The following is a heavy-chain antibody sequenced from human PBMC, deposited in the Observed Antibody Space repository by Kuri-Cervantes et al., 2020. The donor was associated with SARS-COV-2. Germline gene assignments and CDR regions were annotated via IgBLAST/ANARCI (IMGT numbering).Heavy chain of an antibody. CDR2: IYHSGST. Sequence: SETLSLTCAVSGYSISSGYYWGWIRQPPGKGLEWIGSIYHSGSTYYNPSLKSRVTISVDTSKNQFSLKLSSVTAADTAVYYCARRDTAMPLPHYFDYWGQGTLVTVSS. CDR1: GYSISSGYY. J-gene: IGHJ4*02. V-gene: IGHV4-38-2*01. D-gene: IGHD5-18*01. CDR3: ARRDTAMPLPHYFDY.